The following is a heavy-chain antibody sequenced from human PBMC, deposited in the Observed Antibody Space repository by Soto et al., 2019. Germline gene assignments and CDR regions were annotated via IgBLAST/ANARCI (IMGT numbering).Heavy chain of an antibody. CDR2: ISSDGYTK. V-gene: IGHV3-30-3*01. J-gene: IGHJ4*02. CDR1: GFTFSTFA. CDR3: ARAPTSRLDY. Sequence: GGSLRLSCAASGFTFSTFAVHWVRQAPGKGLEWVAVISSDGYTKYYTDSVKGRFTISRDNSKNTLFLQMNGLRTEDTAMYYCARAPTSRLDYWGQGTLVTVSS.